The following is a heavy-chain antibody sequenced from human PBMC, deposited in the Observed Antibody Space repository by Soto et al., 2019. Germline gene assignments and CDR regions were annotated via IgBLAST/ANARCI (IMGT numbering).Heavy chain of an antibody. D-gene: IGHD3-3*02. CDR1: GYTFTSYG. J-gene: IGHJ6*02. Sequence: QVQLVQSGAEVKKPGASVKVSCKASGYTFTSYGISWVRQAPGQGLEWMGWISAYNGNTNYAQKLQGRVTMTTDTSTSTAYMELRSLRSDDTAVYYCARDSPERAILSSYYSYGMDVWGQGTTVTVSS. V-gene: IGHV1-18*01. CDR2: ISAYNGNT. CDR3: ARDSPERAILSSYYSYGMDV.